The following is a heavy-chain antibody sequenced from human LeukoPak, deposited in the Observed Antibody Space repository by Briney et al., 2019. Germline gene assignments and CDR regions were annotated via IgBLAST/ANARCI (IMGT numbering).Heavy chain of an antibody. Sequence: GGSLRLSCVTSGFTFSSYAMLWVRQAPGKGLEWVSGISDSGGNTYYADSVKGRFTISRDNSKSTLYLQMSSLRAEETAVYYCAKSSYDFWSSFDYWGQGTLVTVSS. J-gene: IGHJ4*02. V-gene: IGHV3-23*01. CDR1: GFTFSSYA. CDR3: AKSSYDFWSSFDY. CDR2: ISDSGGNT. D-gene: IGHD3-3*01.